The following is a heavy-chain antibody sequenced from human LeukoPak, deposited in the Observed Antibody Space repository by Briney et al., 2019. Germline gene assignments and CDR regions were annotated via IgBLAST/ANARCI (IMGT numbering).Heavy chain of an antibody. CDR2: INPSGGST. CDR1: GYTFTSYY. CDR3: ARDRPRSYYDSSGYYAPLDY. D-gene: IGHD3-22*01. V-gene: IGHV1-46*01. J-gene: IGHJ4*02. Sequence: GASVKVSCKASGYTFTSYYMQWVRQAPGQGLEWMGIINPSGGSTSYAQKFQGRVTMTRDTSTSTVYMELSSLRSEDTAMHYCARDRPRSYYDSSGYYAPLDYWGQGTLVTVSS.